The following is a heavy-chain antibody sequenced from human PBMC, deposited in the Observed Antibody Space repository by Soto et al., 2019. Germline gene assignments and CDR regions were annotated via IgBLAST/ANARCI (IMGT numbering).Heavy chain of an antibody. V-gene: IGHV3-11*01. CDR1: GFTFSDYY. Sequence: QVHLVESGGGWVKPGGSLRLSCAASGFTFSDYYMSWIRQAPGKGLAWVSYISSSGRIIYYADSLKGRFPISRDNAKNSLYLQMHRLRAEDTAVYDCARDKSYYEISGHFDFWGQVTLVTVSS. D-gene: IGHD3-22*01. CDR2: ISSSGRII. CDR3: ARDKSYYEISGHFDF. J-gene: IGHJ4*02.